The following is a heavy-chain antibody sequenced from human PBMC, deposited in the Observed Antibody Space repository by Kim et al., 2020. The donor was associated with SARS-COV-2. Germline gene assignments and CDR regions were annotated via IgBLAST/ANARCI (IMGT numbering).Heavy chain of an antibody. D-gene: IGHD3-16*01. CDR1: GFTFSIAW. J-gene: IGHJ4*02. CDR2: IESKTAGGTT. CDR3: ATDGFGQ. Sequence: GGSLRLSCAASGFTFSIAWMSWVRQAPGKGLEWVGRIESKTAGGTTDYAAPVKGRFTISRDDSKNTLYLQMNSLKTEDTAVYYCATDGFGQWGQGTLVTVSS. V-gene: IGHV3-15*04.